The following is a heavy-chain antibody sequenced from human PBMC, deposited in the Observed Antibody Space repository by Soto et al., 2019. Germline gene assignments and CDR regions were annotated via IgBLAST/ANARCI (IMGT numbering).Heavy chain of an antibody. V-gene: IGHV1-46*01. Sequence: ASVKVSCKASGYTFTSYYMHWVRQAPGQGLEWMGIINPSGGSTSYAQKFQGRVTMTRDTSTSTVYMGLSSLRSEDTAVYYCARFRVYGDYYYGMDVWGQGTTVTVSS. CDR3: ARFRVYGDYYYGMDV. CDR2: INPSGGST. D-gene: IGHD4-17*01. CDR1: GYTFTSYY. J-gene: IGHJ6*02.